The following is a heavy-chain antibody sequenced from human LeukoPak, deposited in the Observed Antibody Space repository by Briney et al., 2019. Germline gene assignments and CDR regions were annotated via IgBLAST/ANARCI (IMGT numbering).Heavy chain of an antibody. CDR1: GLTVNNNY. Sequence: GGSLRLSCAVSGLTVNNNYVNWVRQAPGKGLEWVASIKQDGSEKYYVDSVKGRFTTSRDNAKNSLYLQMNTLRAEDTAVYYCLRDRGYSTYDCWGQGTLVTVSS. D-gene: IGHD6-13*01. CDR3: LRDRGYSTYDC. CDR2: IKQDGSEK. V-gene: IGHV3-7*01. J-gene: IGHJ4*02.